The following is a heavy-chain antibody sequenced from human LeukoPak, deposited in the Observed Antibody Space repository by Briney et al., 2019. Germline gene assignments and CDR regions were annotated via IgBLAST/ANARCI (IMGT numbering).Heavy chain of an antibody. V-gene: IGHV1-2*02. Sequence: AASVKVSCKASGGTFTNYVITWVRQAPGQGLEWMGGINPNSGGTNYAQKFQGRVTMTRDTSISTAYMELSRLRSDDTAVYYCARESYSYGSGWGQGTLVTASS. CDR2: INPNSGGT. CDR3: ARESYSYGSG. CDR1: GGTFTNYV. J-gene: IGHJ4*02. D-gene: IGHD5-18*01.